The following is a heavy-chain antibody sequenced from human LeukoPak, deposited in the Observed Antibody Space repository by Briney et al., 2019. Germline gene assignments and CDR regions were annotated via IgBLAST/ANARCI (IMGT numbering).Heavy chain of an antibody. V-gene: IGHV3-23*01. CDR3: AKDYPSPIVLGAFDI. CDR1: GFTFSNFA. CDR2: INFRGGTT. Sequence: PGGSLRLSCAASGFTFSNFAMSWVRQAPGKGLEWVSSINFRGGTTYYAESVKGRFTISRDNSKSTLYLQMSSLRADDTAVFYCAKDYPSPIVLGAFDIWGQGTMVTVSS. J-gene: IGHJ3*02. D-gene: IGHD2-8*01.